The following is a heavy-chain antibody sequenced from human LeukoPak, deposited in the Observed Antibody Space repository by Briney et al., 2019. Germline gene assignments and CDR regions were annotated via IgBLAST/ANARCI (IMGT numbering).Heavy chain of an antibody. CDR1: GGSISSSSYY. V-gene: IGHV4-61*02. J-gene: IGHJ3*02. Sequence: SESLSLTCTVSGGSISSSSYYWSWIRQPAGKGLEWIGRIYTSGSTNYNPSLKSRVTMSVDTSKNQFSLKLSSVTAADTAVYYCARDSRFIVGATEGYAFDIWGQGTMVTVSS. CDR3: ARDSRFIVGATEGYAFDI. CDR2: IYTSGST. D-gene: IGHD1-26*01.